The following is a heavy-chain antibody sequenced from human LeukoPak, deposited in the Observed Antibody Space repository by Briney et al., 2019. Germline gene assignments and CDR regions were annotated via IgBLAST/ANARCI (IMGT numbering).Heavy chain of an antibody. CDR3: ARVAVAGTRVDP. V-gene: IGHV3-53*01. D-gene: IGHD6-19*01. Sequence: PGGSLRLSCAASGFTFSSYSMNWVRQPPGKGLEWVSLIYSGGSTYYADSVKGRFTISRDNSKNTVYLQMNSLRAEDTAVYYCARVAVAGTRVDPWGQGTLVTVSS. CDR1: GFTFSSYS. J-gene: IGHJ5*02. CDR2: IYSGGST.